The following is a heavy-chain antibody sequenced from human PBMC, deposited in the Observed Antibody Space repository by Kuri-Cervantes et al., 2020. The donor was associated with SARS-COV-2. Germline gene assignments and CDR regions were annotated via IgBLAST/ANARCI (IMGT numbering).Heavy chain of an antibody. CDR3: AKLFGVVVAGTLDY. CDR1: GFTFSNYA. D-gene: IGHD2-15*01. CDR2: LGGSGDVT. J-gene: IGHJ4*02. Sequence: GESLKISCAASGFTFSNYAMSWVRQAPGKGLEWVSGLGGSGDVTYYADSVKGRFTISRDNSKNTLYLQMNSLRAEDTAIYYCAKLFGVVVAGTLDYWGQGALVTGSS. V-gene: IGHV3-23*01.